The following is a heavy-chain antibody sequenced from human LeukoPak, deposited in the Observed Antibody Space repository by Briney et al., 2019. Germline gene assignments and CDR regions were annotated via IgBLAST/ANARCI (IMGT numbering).Heavy chain of an antibody. D-gene: IGHD6-13*01. CDR3: ARDLAAAGIDY. CDR2: IYYSGST. CDR1: GGSISSSSYY. Sequence: SETLSLTCTVSGGSISSSSYYWGWIRQPPGKGLEWIGSIYYSGSTYYNPSLKSRVTISVDTSKNQFSLKPSSVTAADTAVYYCARDLAAAGIDYWGQGTLVTVSS. V-gene: IGHV4-39*07. J-gene: IGHJ4*02.